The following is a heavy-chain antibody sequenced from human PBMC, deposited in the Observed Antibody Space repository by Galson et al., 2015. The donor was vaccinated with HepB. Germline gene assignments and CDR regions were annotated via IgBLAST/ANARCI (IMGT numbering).Heavy chain of an antibody. V-gene: IGHV3-74*01. CDR1: GFTFSSYW. CDR2: INSDGSST. Sequence: SLRLSCAASGFTFSSYWMHWVRQAPGKGLVWVSRINSDGSSTSYADSVKGRFTISRDNAKNTLYLQMNSLRAEDTAVYYCAREGRNYYGSGSYYSFDYWGQGTLVTVSS. D-gene: IGHD3-10*01. CDR3: AREGRNYYGSGSYYSFDY. J-gene: IGHJ4*02.